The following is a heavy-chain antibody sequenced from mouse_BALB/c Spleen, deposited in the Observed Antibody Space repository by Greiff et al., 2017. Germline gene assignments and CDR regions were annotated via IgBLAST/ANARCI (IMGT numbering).Heavy chain of an antibody. D-gene: IGHD2-10*02. V-gene: IGHV1-7*01. Sequence: VQLQQSGAELAKPGASVKMSCKASGYTFTSYWMHWVKQRPGQGLEWIGYINPSTGYTEYNQKFKDKATLTADKSSRTAYMQLSSLTSEDPAFYYCAREVSYYFDYWGQGTTLTVSS. J-gene: IGHJ2*01. CDR1: GYTFTSYW. CDR3: AREVSYYFDY. CDR2: INPSTGYT.